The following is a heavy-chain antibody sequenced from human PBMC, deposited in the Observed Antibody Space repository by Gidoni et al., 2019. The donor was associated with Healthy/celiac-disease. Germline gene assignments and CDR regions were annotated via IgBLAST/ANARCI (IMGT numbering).Heavy chain of an antibody. CDR1: GFTFSSYS. CDR3: ARGRVRIAAAGTHLDY. CDR2: ISSSSSTI. J-gene: IGHJ4*02. Sequence: EVQLVESGGGLVQPGGSLRLSCAASGFTFSSYSMNWVRQAPGKGLEWVSYISSSSSTIYYADSVKGRFTISRDNAKNSLYLQMNSLRDEDTAVYYCARGRVRIAAAGTHLDYWGQGTLVTVSS. V-gene: IGHV3-48*02. D-gene: IGHD6-13*01.